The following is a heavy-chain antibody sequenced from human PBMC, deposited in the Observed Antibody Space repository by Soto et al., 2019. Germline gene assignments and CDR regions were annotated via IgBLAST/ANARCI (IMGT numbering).Heavy chain of an antibody. CDR2: ISYDGSNK. J-gene: IGHJ4*02. V-gene: IGHV3-30*18. Sequence: QVQLVESGGGVVQPGRSLRLSCAASGFTFSSYGMHWVRQAPGEGLEWVAVISYDGSNKYYADSVKGRFTISRDNSKNTLYLQMNSLRAEDTAVYYCAKYPRSYYAFWSRGEDSDDYWGQGTLVTVSS. CDR3: AKYPRSYYAFWSRGEDSDDY. CDR1: GFTFSSYG. D-gene: IGHD3-3*01.